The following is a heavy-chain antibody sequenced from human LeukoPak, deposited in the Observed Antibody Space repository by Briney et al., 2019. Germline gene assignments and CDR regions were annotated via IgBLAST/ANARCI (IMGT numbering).Heavy chain of an antibody. CDR2: INPSGSYT. J-gene: IGHJ5*02. CDR1: GFTFTSYY. V-gene: IGHV1-46*01. D-gene: IGHD2-15*01. Sequence: ASVKVSCKASGFTFTSYYMHWVRQAPGQGREWMGIINPSGSYTTYAQKFQGRVTMTRDTSTSTVYMELSSLRSEDTAVYYCARDNSGGSTWWFDPWGQGTLVTVSS. CDR3: ARDNSGGSTWWFDP.